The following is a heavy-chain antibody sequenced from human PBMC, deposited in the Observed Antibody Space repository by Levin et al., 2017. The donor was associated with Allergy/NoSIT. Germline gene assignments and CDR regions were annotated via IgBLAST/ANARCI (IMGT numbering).Heavy chain of an antibody. V-gene: IGHV1-8*01. D-gene: IGHD3-10*01. Sequence: GESLKISCKASGFTFSSYYINWVRQATGQGLEWVGCMKDNSSNKDYVETFQGRVTMTRNNSKSTAYMELKSLRSEDTAVYYCARGRSSPYYGSGKYYYGMDVWGQGTTVTVSS. J-gene: IGHJ6*02. CDR1: GFTFSSYY. CDR3: ARGRSSPYYGSGKYYYGMDV. CDR2: MKDNSSNK.